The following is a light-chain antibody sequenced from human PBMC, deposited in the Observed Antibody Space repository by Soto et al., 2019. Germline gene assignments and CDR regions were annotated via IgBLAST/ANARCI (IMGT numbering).Light chain of an antibody. V-gene: IGKV3-11*01. J-gene: IGKJ1*01. CDR2: DAS. Sequence: EIVLTHSPATLSLSPWERATLSCRASQNVYNYLAWYQQKPGQAPRLLIYDASNRATGIPARFSGSGSGTDFTLTISSLEPEDFAVYYCHQRSSWPPALGQGTKVDIK. CDR3: HQRSSWPPA. CDR1: QNVYNY.